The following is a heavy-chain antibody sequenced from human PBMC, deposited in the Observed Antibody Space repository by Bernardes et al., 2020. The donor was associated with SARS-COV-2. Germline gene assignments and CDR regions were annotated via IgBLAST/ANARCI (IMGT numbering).Heavy chain of an antibody. J-gene: IGHJ6*02. CDR1: GGSISSYY. D-gene: IGHD3-3*01. V-gene: IGHV4-59*01. CDR3: AKSTLRFTVYYYNAMDV. Sequence: SETLSLTCTVSGGSISSYYWSWIRQSPGKGLEWIGHIYSSGSTSYNPSLRSRVTISLDTSKSQFSLKLSSVSAADTAVYYCAKSTLRFTVYYYNAMDVWGQGTTVTVSS. CDR2: IYSSGST.